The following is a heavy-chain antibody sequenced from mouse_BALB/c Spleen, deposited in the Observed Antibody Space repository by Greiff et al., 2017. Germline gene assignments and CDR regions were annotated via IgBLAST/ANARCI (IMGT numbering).Heavy chain of an antibody. D-gene: IGHD1-2*01. CDR2: INPNNGGT. CDR1: GYTFTDYN. CDR3: ARGKFITTATSYWYFDV. J-gene: IGHJ1*01. Sequence: EVKLVESGPELVKPGASVKIPCKASGYTFTDYNMDWVKQSHGKSLEWIGDINPNNGGTIYNQKFKGKATLTVDKSSSTAYMELRSLTSEDTAVYYCARGKFITTATSYWYFDVWGAGTTVTVSS. V-gene: IGHV1-18*01.